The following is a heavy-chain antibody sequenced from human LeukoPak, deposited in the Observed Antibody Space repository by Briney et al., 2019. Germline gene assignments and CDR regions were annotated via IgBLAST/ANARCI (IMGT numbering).Heavy chain of an antibody. CDR2: IYDSGST. CDR1: GGSIRSSYYY. Sequence: KPSETLSLTCTVSGGSIRSSYYYWGWIRQPPGKGLEWIGSIYDSGSTYYNPSLKSRVTISVDTSKNQFSLKLSSVTAADTAVYYCARTEGGWSRFDNWGQGTLVIVSS. CDR3: ARTEGGWSRFDN. D-gene: IGHD2-15*01. J-gene: IGHJ4*02. V-gene: IGHV4-39*07.